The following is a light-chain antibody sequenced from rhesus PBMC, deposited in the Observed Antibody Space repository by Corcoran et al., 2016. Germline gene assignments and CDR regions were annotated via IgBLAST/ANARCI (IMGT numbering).Light chain of an antibody. V-gene: IGKV1S14*01. J-gene: IGKJ1*01. Sequence: DIQMTQSPSSLSASVGDTVTITCRASQGISNYLAWYQQTPGKAPKPLIYYSSNLESGFPSRFSGSGSGTDFTLPISSLEPEDFAIYYCQQHNSYPWTFGQGTKVEIK. CDR1: QGISNY. CDR2: YSS. CDR3: QQHNSYPWT.